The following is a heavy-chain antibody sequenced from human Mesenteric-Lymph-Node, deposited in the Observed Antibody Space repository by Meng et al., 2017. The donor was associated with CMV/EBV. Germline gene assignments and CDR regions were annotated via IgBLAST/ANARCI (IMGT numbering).Heavy chain of an antibody. V-gene: IGHV3-66*02. J-gene: IGHJ3*02. Sequence: GGSLRLSCAASGFTVSSNYMSWVRQAPGKGLEWVSVIYSGGSKYYADSVKGRFTISRDNSKNTLYLQMNSLRAEDTAVYYCARSLSSGWYGGAFDIWGQGTMVTVSS. CDR3: ARSLSSGWYGGAFDI. CDR1: GFTVSSNY. D-gene: IGHD6-19*01. CDR2: IYSGGSK.